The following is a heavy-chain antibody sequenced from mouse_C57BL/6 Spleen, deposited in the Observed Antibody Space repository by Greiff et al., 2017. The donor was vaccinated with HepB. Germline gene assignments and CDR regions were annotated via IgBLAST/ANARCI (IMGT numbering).Heavy chain of an antibody. V-gene: IGHV1-76*01. J-gene: IGHJ4*01. CDR2: IYPGSGNT. D-gene: IGHD3-1*01. CDR3: ARSGRPDAMDY. CDR1: GYTFTDYY. Sequence: QVQLKQSGAELVRPGASVKLSCKASGYTFTDYYINWVKQRPGQGLEWIARIYPGSGNTYYNEKFKGKATLTAEKSSSTAYMQLSSLTSEDSAVYFCARSGRPDAMDYWGQGTSVTVSS.